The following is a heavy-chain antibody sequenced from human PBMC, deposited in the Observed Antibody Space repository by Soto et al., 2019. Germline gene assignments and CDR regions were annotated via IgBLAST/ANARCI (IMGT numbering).Heavy chain of an antibody. CDR1: GFTFSDFH. Sequence: QVQLVESGGGLVKPGGSLRLSCAASGFTFSDFHMIWVRQAPGKGLEWISYIYRGGSTVSYAESGQGRFTSSRDNAKNSRYRKLDSLRVEDTAVYYCVKRIGVTTGHGFDVWGSGTRVTISS. CDR2: IYRGGSTV. D-gene: IGHD4-4*01. CDR3: VKRIGVTTGHGFDV. V-gene: IGHV3-11*01. J-gene: IGHJ6*04.